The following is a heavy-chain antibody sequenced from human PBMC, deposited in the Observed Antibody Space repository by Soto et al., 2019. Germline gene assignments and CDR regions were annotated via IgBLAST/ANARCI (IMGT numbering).Heavy chain of an antibody. Sequence: EVQLVESGGGLVQPGGSLILSCGASGFILSDYNMNWVRQAPGKGLEWIAYISSSGGSVYYADSVKGRFTISRDNAKNSLNLQMNSLRDEDTAVYYCARSGSYRLDYWGQGTLVTVSS. CDR1: GFILSDYN. CDR3: ARSGSYRLDY. V-gene: IGHV3-48*02. J-gene: IGHJ4*02. CDR2: ISSSGGSV. D-gene: IGHD3-16*02.